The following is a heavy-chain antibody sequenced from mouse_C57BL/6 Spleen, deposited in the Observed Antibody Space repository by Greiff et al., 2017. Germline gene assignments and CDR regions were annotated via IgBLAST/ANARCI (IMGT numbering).Heavy chain of an antibody. CDR2: ISYDGSN. CDR3: ARKLYYGSSYEYFDV. J-gene: IGHJ1*03. Sequence: EVQLQESGPGLVKPSQSLSLTCSVTGYSITSGYYWNWIRQFPGNKLEWMGYISYDGSNNYNPSLKNRISITRDTSKNQFFLKLNSVTTEDTATYYCARKLYYGSSYEYFDVWGTGTTVTVSS. CDR1: GYSITSGYY. V-gene: IGHV3-6*01. D-gene: IGHD1-1*01.